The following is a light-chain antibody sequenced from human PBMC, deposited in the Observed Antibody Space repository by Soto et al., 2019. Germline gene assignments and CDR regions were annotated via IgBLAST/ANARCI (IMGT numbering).Light chain of an antibody. V-gene: IGKV1-12*01. CDR2: AAS. J-gene: IGKJ5*01. Sequence: DIQMTQSPSSVSASVGDRVTITCRASQDISSWLAWYQQKPGKAPKLLISAASSLQSGVPSRFSGGGSGTDFTLTISSLQPDDPATYYCQQANSYPITFGLWTRLEIK. CDR1: QDISSW. CDR3: QQANSYPIT.